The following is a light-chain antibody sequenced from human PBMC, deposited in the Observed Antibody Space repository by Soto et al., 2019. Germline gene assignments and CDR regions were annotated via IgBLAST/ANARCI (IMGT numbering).Light chain of an antibody. CDR2: AAS. V-gene: IGKV1-39*01. Sequence: DIQMTQPPSSLSASVGDRVTITCRASQSISSYLNWYQQKPGKAPKLLIYAASSLQSGVPSRFSGSGSGTDFTLTISSLQPEDCATYYCQQSYSTPDSFGQGTKLEIK. CDR3: QQSYSTPDS. J-gene: IGKJ2*01. CDR1: QSISSY.